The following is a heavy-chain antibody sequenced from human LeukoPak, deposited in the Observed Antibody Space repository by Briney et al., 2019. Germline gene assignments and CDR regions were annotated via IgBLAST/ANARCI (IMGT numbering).Heavy chain of an antibody. CDR2: ISNSGST. CDR3: ARPWGTSPSD. V-gene: IGHV4-59*01. Sequence: PSETLSLTCAVYGGSFSGYYWSWIRQPPGKGLEWIGYISNSGSTSYNPSLKSRVTISVDASKNQFSLKLTSVTAADTAVYYCARPWGTSPSDWGQGTLVTVSS. J-gene: IGHJ4*02. D-gene: IGHD3-16*01. CDR1: GGSFSGYY.